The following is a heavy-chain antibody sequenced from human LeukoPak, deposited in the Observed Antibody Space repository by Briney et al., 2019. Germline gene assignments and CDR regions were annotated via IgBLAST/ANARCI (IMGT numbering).Heavy chain of an antibody. D-gene: IGHD3-10*01. V-gene: IGHV1-2*02. CDR3: ARAYGSGSFPPDY. Sequence: ASVKVSCKASGYTFTGYYMHWVRQAPGQGLEWMGWINPNSGGTNYAQKFQGRVTMTRDTSISTAYMELSRLRSDDTAVYYCARAYGSGSFPPDYWGQGILVTVSS. CDR2: INPNSGGT. CDR1: GYTFTGYY. J-gene: IGHJ4*02.